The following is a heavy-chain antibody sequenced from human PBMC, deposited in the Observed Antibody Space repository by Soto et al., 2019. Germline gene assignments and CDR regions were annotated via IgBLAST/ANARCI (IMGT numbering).Heavy chain of an antibody. D-gene: IGHD2-21*02. J-gene: IGHJ4*02. CDR2: IIPIFGTA. V-gene: IGHV1-69*06. CDR3: APSAYCGGDCYSYFDY. CDR1: GGTFSSYA. Sequence: QVQLVQSGAEVKKPGSSVKVSCKASGGTFSSYAISWVRQAPGQGLEWMGGIIPIFGTANYAQKFQGRVTITADKSTSTACMELSSLRSEDTAVYYCAPSAYCGGDCYSYFDYWGQGTLVTVSS.